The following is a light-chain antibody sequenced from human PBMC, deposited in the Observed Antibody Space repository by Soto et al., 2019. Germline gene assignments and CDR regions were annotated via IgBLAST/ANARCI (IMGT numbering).Light chain of an antibody. V-gene: IGKV1-5*01. CDR3: HSRA. J-gene: IGKJ5*01. CDR2: DAS. CDR1: QGISRW. Sequence: DIQLTQSPSFLSASVGDRVTITCRSSQGISRWLAWYQQKPGRAPKLLIYDASTLESGVPSRFSGSGSETEFTLTISRLQPDDFAPYFCHSRALGQGTRLEI.